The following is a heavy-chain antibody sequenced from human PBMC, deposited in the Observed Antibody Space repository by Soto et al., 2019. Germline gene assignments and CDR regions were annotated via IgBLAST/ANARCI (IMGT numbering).Heavy chain of an antibody. V-gene: IGHV3-23*01. CDR1: GFTFSSYA. D-gene: IGHD1-20*01. Sequence: GGSLRLSCAASGFTFSSYAMSWVRQAPGKGLEWVSAISGSGGSTYYADSVKGRFTISRDNSKNTLYLQMNSLRAEDTAVYYCAKRSNWNGRRRGDFDSWGQGTLFTSPQ. CDR2: ISGSGGST. J-gene: IGHJ4*02. CDR3: AKRSNWNGRRRGDFDS.